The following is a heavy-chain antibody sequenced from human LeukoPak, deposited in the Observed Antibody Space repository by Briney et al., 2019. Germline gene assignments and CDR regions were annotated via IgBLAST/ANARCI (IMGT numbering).Heavy chain of an antibody. J-gene: IGHJ4*02. V-gene: IGHV3-74*01. CDR2: INGDGSWT. CDR1: GNYW. CDR3: VSFYETY. Sequence: GGSMRLSCAASGNYWKHWVRQVPGKGLVWVSHINGDGSWTTYADSVKGRFTISKDNAKNTVYLQRNNLRAEDTAVYYCVSFYETYWGRGTLVTVSS. D-gene: IGHD2-2*01.